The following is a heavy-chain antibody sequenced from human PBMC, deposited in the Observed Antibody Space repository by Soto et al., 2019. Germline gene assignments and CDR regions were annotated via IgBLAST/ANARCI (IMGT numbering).Heavy chain of an antibody. J-gene: IGHJ4*02. CDR1: GFTFNKAW. CDR3: TTDDRFWILGRQY. Sequence: EVQLVESGGGLVKPGESLRLACSASGFTFNKAWMTWVRQAPGRGLEWVGRIKSQLDGGTTDYPSAVKGRFTISRDDSNTTLYLQMNSLKTEDTAVYYCTTDDRFWILGRQYWGQGTLVTVSP. V-gene: IGHV3-15*01. D-gene: IGHD3-3*01. CDR2: IKSQLDGGTT.